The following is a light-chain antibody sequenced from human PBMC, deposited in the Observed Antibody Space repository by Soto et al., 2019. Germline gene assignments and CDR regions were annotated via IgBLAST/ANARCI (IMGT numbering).Light chain of an antibody. V-gene: IGKV1-5*03. CDR1: QNINRW. CDR3: QQSSRYWT. J-gene: IGKJ1*01. CDR2: MAS. Sequence: DIQMTQSPSTLSASVGDRVTITCRASQNINRWLAWYQQKPGKAPNLMIYMASSLESGVQSRFSGSGSGTEFTLTISSLQPDDFASYYCQQSSRYWTFGQGTKVEVK.